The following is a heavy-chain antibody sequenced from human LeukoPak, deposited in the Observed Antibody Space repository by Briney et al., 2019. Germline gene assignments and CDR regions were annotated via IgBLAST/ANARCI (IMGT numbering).Heavy chain of an antibody. CDR2: ISSSGSSV. Sequence: GGSLRLSCSASGFTFSDYYMSWIRQAPGKGLEWVSYISSSGSSVYYADSVKGRFTLSRDNAKNSLYLQMNNLRAEDTAVYYCARDRRDGYNWNYYYYMDVWGKGTTVTISS. J-gene: IGHJ6*03. CDR3: ARDRRDGYNWNYYYYMDV. V-gene: IGHV3-11*01. CDR1: GFTFSDYY. D-gene: IGHD5-24*01.